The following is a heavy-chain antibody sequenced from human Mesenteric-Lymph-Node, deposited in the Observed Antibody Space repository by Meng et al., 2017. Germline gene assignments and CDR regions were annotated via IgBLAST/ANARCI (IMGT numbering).Heavy chain of an antibody. D-gene: IGHD3-22*01. Sequence: QVQLVQSGADVKKSGASVKVSFKASGYTFTTYGITWVRQAPGQGLEWMGWISAYNGNTNYAQNLQGRVTMTTDTSTSTAFMELRSLTSDDTAVYYCARDRVLDYYDPSRKGYFQHWGQGTLVTVSS. CDR3: ARDRVLDYYDPSRKGYFQH. CDR1: GYTFTTYG. J-gene: IGHJ1*01. CDR2: ISAYNGNT. V-gene: IGHV1-18*01.